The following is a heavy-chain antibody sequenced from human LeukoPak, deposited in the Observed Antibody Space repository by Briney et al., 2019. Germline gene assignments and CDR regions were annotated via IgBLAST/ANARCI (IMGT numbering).Heavy chain of an antibody. D-gene: IGHD3-3*01. J-gene: IGHJ3*02. Sequence: SETLSLTCTVSGGSIGSYYWSWIRQPPGKGLEWIGYISYSGSSNYNPSLKSRVTISVDTSKNQFSLKLSSVTAADTAVYYCARDFPYDFWSGYYMGAFDIWGQGTMVTVSS. CDR3: ARDFPYDFWSGYYMGAFDI. V-gene: IGHV4-59*01. CDR2: ISYSGSS. CDR1: GGSIGSYY.